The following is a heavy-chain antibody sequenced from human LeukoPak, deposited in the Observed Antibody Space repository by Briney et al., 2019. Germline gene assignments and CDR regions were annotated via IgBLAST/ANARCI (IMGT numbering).Heavy chain of an antibody. CDR1: GITFSSYW. CDR2: INQNGGEN. V-gene: IGHV3-7*01. Sequence: AGGSLRLSCAASGITFSSYWMTWVRQAPGKGLEWVANINQNGGENYYVDSVKGRFTISRDNAKNSVYLQMNSLRAEDTAVYHCATGRSCTTCYLPDYWGQGTLVTVSS. CDR3: ATGRSCTTCYLPDY. J-gene: IGHJ4*02. D-gene: IGHD2-2*01.